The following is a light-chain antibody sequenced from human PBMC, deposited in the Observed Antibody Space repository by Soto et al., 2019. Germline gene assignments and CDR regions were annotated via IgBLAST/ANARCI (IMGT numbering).Light chain of an antibody. CDR3: QQYGTPPQT. CDR2: GAS. J-gene: IGKJ1*01. Sequence: EIVLTQSPGTLSLSPGERATLSCRTSQSINSNCLAWYQQKPGQAPRLLIYGASNRATVIPDRFSGSGSGTDFTLTISRLEPEDFAVYYCQQYGTPPQTFGQGTRVEIK. V-gene: IGKV3-20*01. CDR1: QSINSNC.